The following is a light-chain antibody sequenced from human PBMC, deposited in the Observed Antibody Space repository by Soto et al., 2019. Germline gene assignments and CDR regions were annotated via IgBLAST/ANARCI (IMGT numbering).Light chain of an antibody. CDR1: SSDIGGYNY. V-gene: IGLV2-14*03. CDR2: EVS. J-gene: IGLJ3*02. Sequence: QSALTQPASVSGSPGQSITISCTGSSSDIGGYNYVSWYQQYPGKAPKLLIYEVSNRPSGVSNRFSGSKSGNTASLTISGLQAEDEADYYCSSYATSIGVFGGGPQLTVL. CDR3: SSYATSIGV.